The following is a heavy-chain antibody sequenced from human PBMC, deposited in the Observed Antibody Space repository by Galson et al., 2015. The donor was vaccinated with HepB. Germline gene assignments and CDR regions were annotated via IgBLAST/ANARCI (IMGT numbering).Heavy chain of an antibody. CDR3: ARLFHRLNPPYYNSGWDV. Sequence: PALVKPTQTLTLTCTFSGFSLNTSGVCVTWIRQPPGKALEWLARIDWDDDKYHSTSLKNRHTISKGTSKNQVVHTLTNMDSADTATFYWARLFHRLNPPYYNSGWDVWGKGTTVTVSS. D-gene: IGHD2-15*01. V-gene: IGHV2-70*11. CDR2: IDWDDDK. J-gene: IGHJ6*04. CDR1: GFSLNTSGVC.